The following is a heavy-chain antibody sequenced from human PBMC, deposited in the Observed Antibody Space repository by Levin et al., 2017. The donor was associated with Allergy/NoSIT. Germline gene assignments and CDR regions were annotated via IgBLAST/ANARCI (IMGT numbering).Heavy chain of an antibody. CDR2: ISYDGSNK. V-gene: IGHV3-30-3*01. CDR1: GFTFSTYA. CDR3: ARDTDEVVYAIRFDY. D-gene: IGHD2-8*02. J-gene: IGHJ4*02. Sequence: GGSLRLSCAASGFTFSTYAMHWVRQAPGKGLEWVALISYDGSNKYYADSVKGRFTISRDNSKNTLYLEMNSLRAEDTAVYHCARDTDEVVYAIRFDYWGQGTLVTVSS.